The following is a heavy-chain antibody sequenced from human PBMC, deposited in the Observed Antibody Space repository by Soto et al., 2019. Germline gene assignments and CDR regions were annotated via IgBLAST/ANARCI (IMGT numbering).Heavy chain of an antibody. V-gene: IGHV1-3*01. CDR3: ASGVYGDYNHYYYYMDV. CDR1: GYTFTSYA. CDR2: INAGNGNT. J-gene: IGHJ6*03. Sequence: GASVKVSCKASGYTFTSYAMHWVRQAPGQRLEWMGWINAGNGNTKYSQKFQGRVTITRDTSASTAYMELSSLRSEDTAVYYCASGVYGDYNHYYYYMDVWGKGTTVTVSS. D-gene: IGHD4-17*01.